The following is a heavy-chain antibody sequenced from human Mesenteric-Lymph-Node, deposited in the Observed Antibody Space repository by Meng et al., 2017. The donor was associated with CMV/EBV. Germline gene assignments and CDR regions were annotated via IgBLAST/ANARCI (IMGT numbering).Heavy chain of an antibody. CDR2: ISYDGRNK. CDR3: ARESAGTSSKTYYFDY. CDR1: GFTFSSDA. D-gene: IGHD6-6*01. J-gene: IGHJ4*02. V-gene: IGHV3-30*04. Sequence: SGFTFSSDAMHWVRQAPGKGLEWVAVISYDGRNKYYADSVKGRFTISRDNYKNTLSVEMNSLRVDETAVYYCARESAGTSSKTYYFDYWGQGALVTVSS.